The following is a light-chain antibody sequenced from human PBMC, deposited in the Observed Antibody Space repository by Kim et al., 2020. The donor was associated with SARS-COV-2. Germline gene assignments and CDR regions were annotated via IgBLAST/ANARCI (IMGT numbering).Light chain of an antibody. J-gene: IGKJ1*01. CDR2: AAS. CDR1: QCIANN. V-gene: IGKV1-16*01. Sequence: ASVGERVIITCRERQCIANNVAWFQQKPGKAPKALIYAASSLESGVPSRFSGSGSGTDFILTISSLQPEDYATYYCQQYDGYPRTFGQGTKVDIK. CDR3: QQYDGYPRT.